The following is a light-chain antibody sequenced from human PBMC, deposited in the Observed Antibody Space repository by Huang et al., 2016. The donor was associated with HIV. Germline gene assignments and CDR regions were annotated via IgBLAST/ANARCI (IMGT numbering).Light chain of an antibody. CDR3: KQANSFPYT. CDR1: QSVSTW. CDR2: TAS. J-gene: IGKJ2*01. Sequence: DIQMTQSPSSVSASVGDRVTITCRASQSVSTWVVWYQQKPGKAPTVLIHTASTLQTGVPSRSSGSGSGTDFTLTISSLQPEDFATYYCKQANSFPYTFGPGTKLEIK. V-gene: IGKV1-12*01.